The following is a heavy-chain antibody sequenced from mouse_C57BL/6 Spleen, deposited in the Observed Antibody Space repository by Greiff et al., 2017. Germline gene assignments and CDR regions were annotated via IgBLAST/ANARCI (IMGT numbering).Heavy chain of an antibody. CDR3: ARERYFDY. CDR2: IDPSDSNT. V-gene: IGHV1-50*01. J-gene: IGHJ2*01. Sequence: QVQLQQPGAELVKPGASVKLSCKASGYTFTSYWMQWVKQRPGQGLEWIGEIDPSDSNTNYNQKFKGKATLTVDTSSSTAYMHLSSLTSEDSAVYYCARERYFDYWGQGTTLTVSS. CDR1: GYTFTSYW.